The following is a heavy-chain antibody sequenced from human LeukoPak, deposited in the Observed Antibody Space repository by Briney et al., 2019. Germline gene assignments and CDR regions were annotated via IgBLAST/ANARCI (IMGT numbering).Heavy chain of an antibody. CDR1: GTSITSYY. D-gene: IGHD2-8*01. Sequence: SETLSLPCTVSGTSITSYYWNWIRQAPGQGPEWIGYGHYSGNTKYNPPLKSRVTISVDTSKNQFSLRLSSVTAADTAVYFCAKWASDNRAFDLWGQGTLVTVSS. CDR2: GHYSGNT. J-gene: IGHJ4*02. V-gene: IGHV4-59*08. CDR3: AKWASDNRAFDL.